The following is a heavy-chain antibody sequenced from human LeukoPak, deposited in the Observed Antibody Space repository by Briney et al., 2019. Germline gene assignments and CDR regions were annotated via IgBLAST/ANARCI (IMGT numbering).Heavy chain of an antibody. J-gene: IGHJ4*02. CDR1: VFTFTGYY. CDR2: INPNSGGT. V-gene: IGHV1-2*02. Sequence: ASVKDSCKAPVFTFTGYYIYCVRQAPGQRREWVGWINPNSGGTNYALKFQGRVTMTRDTSISTGYMELSRVRADDTAVYYCARGPRYGSGNYYNNYWGQGTLVTVSS. D-gene: IGHD3-10*01. CDR3: ARGPRYGSGNYYNNY.